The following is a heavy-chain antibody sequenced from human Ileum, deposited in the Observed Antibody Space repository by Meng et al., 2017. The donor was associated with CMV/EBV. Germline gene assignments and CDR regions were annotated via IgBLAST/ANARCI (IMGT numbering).Heavy chain of an antibody. CDR2: ISGDGERT. V-gene: IGHV3-23*01. J-gene: IGHJ1*01. D-gene: IGHD2-21*01. Sequence: GESLKISCVASGLTFSTYAMSWVRQAPGEGLEWVSAISGDGERTYYADSAKGRFTISRDNSKNTLSLQMNSLRADDTAVYYCAKDGHCGETRCAFPYGFQHWGQGTLVTVSS. CDR3: AKDGHCGETRCAFPYGFQH. CDR1: GLTFSTYA.